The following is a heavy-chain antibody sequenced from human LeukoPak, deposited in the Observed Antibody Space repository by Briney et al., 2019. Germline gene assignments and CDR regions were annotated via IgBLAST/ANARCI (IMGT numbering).Heavy chain of an antibody. J-gene: IGHJ5*02. CDR2: ISGSGDNT. D-gene: IGHD2-21*02. CDR3: ARETVNWFDP. V-gene: IGHV3-23*01. Sequence: GGSLRLSCAASGFTFSSYAMSWVRQAPGKGLEWVSVISGSGDNTYYADSVKGRFAVSRHNSKNTVYLQMNSLRAEDTAVYYCARETVNWFDPWGQGTLVTVSS. CDR1: GFTFSSYA.